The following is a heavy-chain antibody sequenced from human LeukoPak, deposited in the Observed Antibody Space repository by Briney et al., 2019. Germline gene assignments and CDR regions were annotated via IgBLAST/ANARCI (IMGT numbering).Heavy chain of an antibody. CDR3: AKGAYGDYLGSEYYFDY. Sequence: GGSLRLSCAAPGFTFDDYAMHWVRQAPGKGLEWVSGISWNSGSIGYADSVKGRFTISRDNAKNSLYLQMNSLRAEDTALYYCAKGAYGDYLGSEYYFDYWGQGTLVTVSS. CDR2: ISWNSGSI. D-gene: IGHD4-17*01. V-gene: IGHV3-9*01. CDR1: GFTFDDYA. J-gene: IGHJ4*02.